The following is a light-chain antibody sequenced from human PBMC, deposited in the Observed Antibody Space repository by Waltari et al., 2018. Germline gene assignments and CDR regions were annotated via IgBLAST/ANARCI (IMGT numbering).Light chain of an antibody. Sequence: ELVMPQSPATLSVSPGERATLSCRASQSVSSNLAWYQPKPGPAPRLPIFGASTRATGIPARFSGSGSGTEFTLTISSLQSEDFAIYYCQQYNNWPYTFGQGTKLEIK. J-gene: IGKJ2*01. CDR1: QSVSSN. CDR2: GAS. V-gene: IGKV3-15*01. CDR3: QQYNNWPYT.